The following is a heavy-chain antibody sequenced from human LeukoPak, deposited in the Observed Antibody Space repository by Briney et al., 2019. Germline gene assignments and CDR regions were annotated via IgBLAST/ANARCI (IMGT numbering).Heavy chain of an antibody. CDR1: GGTFSSYA. D-gene: IGHD3-22*01. V-gene: IGHV1-69*06. Sequence: ASVKVSCKASGGTFSSYAISWVRQAPGQGLEWMGGIIPIFGTANYAQKFQGRVTITADKSTSTAYMELSSLRSEDTAVYYCARSQVVITSNYYYYMDVWSKGTTVTVSS. CDR3: ARSQVVITSNYYYYMDV. J-gene: IGHJ6*03. CDR2: IIPIFGTA.